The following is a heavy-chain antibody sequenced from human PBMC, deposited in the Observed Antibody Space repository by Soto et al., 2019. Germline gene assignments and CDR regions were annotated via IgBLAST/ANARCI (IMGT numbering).Heavy chain of an antibody. CDR3: ARDLLFRGFDP. CDR1: GGNISSGCYY. J-gene: IGHJ5*02. V-gene: IGHV4-31*03. CDR2: IYYSGST. Sequence: SVTMSLTCPVSGGNISSGCYYWSWKRQHPGKGLEWIGYIYYSGSTYYNPSLKSRVTISVDTSKNQFSLKLSSVTAADTAVYYCARDLLFRGFDPWGQGTLVTVSS. D-gene: IGHD3-10*01.